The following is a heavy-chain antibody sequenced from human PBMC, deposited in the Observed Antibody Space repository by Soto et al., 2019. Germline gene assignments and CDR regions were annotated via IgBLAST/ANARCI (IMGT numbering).Heavy chain of an antibody. CDR2: INGGGDRE. CDR3: AKGGASRGHYYGVDG. CDR1: GIAFSYFA. D-gene: IGHD3-10*01. Sequence: PCWALRSSCARFGIAFSYFAMTCHQQDPGKGLEWVSSINGGGDREYYADFAKGRFTLSRDNSKNTVFLQMKSLRAEDTALYYCAKGGASRGHYYGVDGWGQGTMVTVSS. J-gene: IGHJ6*02. V-gene: IGHV3-23*01.